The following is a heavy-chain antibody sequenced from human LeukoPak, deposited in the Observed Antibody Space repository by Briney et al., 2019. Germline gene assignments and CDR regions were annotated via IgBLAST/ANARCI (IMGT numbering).Heavy chain of an antibody. V-gene: IGHV4-31*03. CDR2: IYYGGGT. CDR3: ARATYDPNWFDP. J-gene: IGHJ5*02. CDR1: GGSISSGGYY. D-gene: IGHD5-12*01. Sequence: SETLSLTCTVPGGSISSGGYYWSWIRQHPGKGLEWIGYIYYGGGTYYNPSLKSRVTISVDTSKNQFSLKLSSVTAADTAVYYCARATYDPNWFDPWGQGTLVTVSS.